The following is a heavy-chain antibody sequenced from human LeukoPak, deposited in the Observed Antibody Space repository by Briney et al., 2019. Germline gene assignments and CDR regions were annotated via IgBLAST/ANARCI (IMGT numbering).Heavy chain of an antibody. CDR2: IIHDGSA. V-gene: IGHV4-34*12. J-gene: IGHJ5*02. CDR1: GESFRGYH. Sequence: SETLSLTCAVYGESFRGYHWTWIRRPPGKGLEWIAEIIHDGSANYNPSLKSRVTISEDTSKNQFSLKLTSVTAADTAVYYCARDLFTSSWYRWFDPWGQGTLVTVSS. D-gene: IGHD6-13*01. CDR3: ARDLFTSSWYRWFDP.